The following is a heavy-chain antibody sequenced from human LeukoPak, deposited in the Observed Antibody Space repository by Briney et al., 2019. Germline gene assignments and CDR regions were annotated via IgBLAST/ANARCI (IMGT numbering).Heavy chain of an antibody. J-gene: IGHJ4*02. V-gene: IGHV3-7*03. Sequence: GGSLRLSCAASGFTFPRHWMSWVRQAPGKGLEWVANIKQDANEKNYVDSVKGRFTISRDNAKNSLYLQMKSLRAEDTAVYYCARDISPQLVVDNWGQGTLVTVSS. CDR1: GFTFPRHW. D-gene: IGHD6-6*01. CDR3: ARDISPQLVVDN. CDR2: IKQDANEK.